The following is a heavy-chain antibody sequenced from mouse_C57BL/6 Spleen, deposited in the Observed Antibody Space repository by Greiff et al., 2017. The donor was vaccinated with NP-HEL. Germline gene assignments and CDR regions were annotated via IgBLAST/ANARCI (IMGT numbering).Heavy chain of an antibody. J-gene: IGHJ3*01. Sequence: EVQRVESGGGLVKPGGSLKLSCAASGFTFSDYGMHWVRQAPEKGLEWVAYINSGSSTIYYADTVKGRFTISRDNAKNTLFLQMTSLRSEDTAMYYCARGELFAYWGQGTLVTVSA. V-gene: IGHV5-17*01. CDR1: GFTFSDYG. D-gene: IGHD1-3*01. CDR2: INSGSSTI. CDR3: ARGELFAY.